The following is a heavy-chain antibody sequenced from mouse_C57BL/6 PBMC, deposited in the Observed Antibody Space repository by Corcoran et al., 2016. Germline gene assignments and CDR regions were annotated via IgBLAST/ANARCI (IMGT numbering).Heavy chain of an antibody. V-gene: IGHV9-3*01. CDR3: ARLLRYYFDY. J-gene: IGHJ2*01. CDR2: INTYSGVP. CDR1: GYTFTTYG. Sequence: QIQLVQSGPELKKPGETVKISCKASGYTFTTYGMSWVKQAPGKGLKWVGWINTYSGVPTYADDFKGRFAFSLETSASTAYLQINNLKNEDTATYFCARLLRYYFDYWGQGTTLTVSS. D-gene: IGHD1-1*01.